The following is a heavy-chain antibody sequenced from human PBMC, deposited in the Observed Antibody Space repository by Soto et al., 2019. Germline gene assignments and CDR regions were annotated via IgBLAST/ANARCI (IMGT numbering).Heavy chain of an antibody. CDR3: ARDLLVWAPCQYYYCDGMDV. CDR1: GFTFSSYS. J-gene: IGHJ6*02. D-gene: IGHD1-26*01. V-gene: IGHV3-33*01. Sequence: QVQLVESGGGVVQPGRSLRLSCAASGFTFSSYSMHWVRQAPGKGLEWVAVIWYDGSNKYYADSVKGRFTISGDNSKNTPYMQMNSVRAEDTAVYYCARDLLVWAPCQYYYCDGMDVWGQGNTVTGSS. CDR2: IWYDGSNK.